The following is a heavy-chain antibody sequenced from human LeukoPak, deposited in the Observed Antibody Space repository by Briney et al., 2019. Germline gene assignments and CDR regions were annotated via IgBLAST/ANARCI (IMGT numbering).Heavy chain of an antibody. CDR2: LHYSGIT. CDR3: ARGVPNCSRTSCYFNY. V-gene: IGHV4-59*12. Sequence: SETLSLTCTVSGDSISNYSWSWIRQPPGKGLEWIGYLHYSGITYYNPSLKSRVTMSVDTSRNQFSLKVTSVTVADTAVYYCARGVPNCSRTSCYFNYWGQGTLVTVSS. J-gene: IGHJ4*02. CDR1: GDSISNYS. D-gene: IGHD2-2*01.